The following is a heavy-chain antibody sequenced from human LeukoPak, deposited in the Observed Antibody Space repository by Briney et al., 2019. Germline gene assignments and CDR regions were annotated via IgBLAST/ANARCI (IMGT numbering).Heavy chain of an antibody. CDR3: AKDLSSGTGRGFDH. Sequence: PGGSLRLSCAASGFTFSSYTMNWVRQAPGKGLEWVSYISSGSTIYYADSVKGRFTISRDNAKNSLYLQMNSLRAEDTALYYCAKDLSSGTGRGFDHWGQGTLVSVSS. V-gene: IGHV3-48*04. CDR2: ISSGSTI. D-gene: IGHD3/OR15-3a*01. J-gene: IGHJ4*02. CDR1: GFTFSSYT.